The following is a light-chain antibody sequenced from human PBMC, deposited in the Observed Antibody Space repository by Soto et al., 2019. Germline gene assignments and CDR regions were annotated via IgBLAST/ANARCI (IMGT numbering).Light chain of an antibody. J-gene: IGKJ4*01. CDR2: GAS. CDR3: QQYGTSALS. V-gene: IGKV3-20*01. Sequence: EIVLAQSPGTLSLSPGDRATLSCRASQSVSSSYLAWYQQKPGQAPGLLIYGASSRATGIPDRFSGSGSGTDFTLTISRLEPEDFAVYYCQQYGTSALSFGGGTKVEIK. CDR1: QSVSSSY.